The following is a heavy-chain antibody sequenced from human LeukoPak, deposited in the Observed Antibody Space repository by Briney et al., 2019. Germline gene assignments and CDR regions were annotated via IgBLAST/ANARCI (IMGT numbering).Heavy chain of an antibody. Sequence: SETLSLTCSVSGYSISSDYFWGWIRQPPGKGLEWIGSIYHSGSTHYNPSLKNRVSISVDTSNNQFSLKLSSVTAADTAVYYCARHYDSRPAYYYYYMDVWGKGTTVTISS. CDR2: IYHSGST. V-gene: IGHV4-38-2*02. CDR1: GYSISSDYF. CDR3: ARHYDSRPAYYYYYMDV. J-gene: IGHJ6*03. D-gene: IGHD3-22*01.